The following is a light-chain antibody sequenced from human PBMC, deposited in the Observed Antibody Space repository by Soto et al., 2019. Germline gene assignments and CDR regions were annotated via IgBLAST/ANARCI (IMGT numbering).Light chain of an antibody. J-gene: IGKJ4*01. CDR1: QDISNY. CDR2: DAS. CDR3: QQYDNLPPSLT. Sequence: DIHITKSPYSLSASVGDRVTISCQASQDISNYLNWYQQKPGKAPKLLIYDASNLETGVPSRFSGSGSGTDFTFTISSLQPEDIATYYCQQYDNLPPSLTFGGGTKV. V-gene: IGKV1-33*01.